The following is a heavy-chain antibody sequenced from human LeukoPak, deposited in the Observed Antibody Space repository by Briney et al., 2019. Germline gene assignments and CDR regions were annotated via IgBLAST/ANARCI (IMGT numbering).Heavy chain of an antibody. J-gene: IGHJ4*02. CDR2: ISGSGGST. V-gene: IGHV3-23*01. D-gene: IGHD5-18*01. CDR3: ARDQRGYSYGQTSY. Sequence: PGGSLRLSCAASGFTFSSYGMSWVRQAPGKGLEWVSAISGSGGSTYYADSVKGRFTISRDNSKNTVYLQMSSLRAEDTAVYYCARDQRGYSYGQTSYWGQGTLVTVSS. CDR1: GFTFSSYG.